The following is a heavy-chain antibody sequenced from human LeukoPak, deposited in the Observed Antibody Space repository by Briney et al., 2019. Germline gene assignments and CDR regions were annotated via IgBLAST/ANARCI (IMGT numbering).Heavy chain of an antibody. CDR2: INPNSGGT. CDR1: GYTFTGYY. J-gene: IGHJ3*02. CDR3: ARVGAYDSISPDAFDI. Sequence: ASVKVSCKASGYTFTGYYMHWVRQAPGQGLEWMGWINPNSGGTNYAQKFQGRVTMTRDTSISTAYMELSRLRSDDTAVYYCARVGAYDSISPDAFDIWGQGTMVIVSS. D-gene: IGHD3-22*01. V-gene: IGHV1-2*02.